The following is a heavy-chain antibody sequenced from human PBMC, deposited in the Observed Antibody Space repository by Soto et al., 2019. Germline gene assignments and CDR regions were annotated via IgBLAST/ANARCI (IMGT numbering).Heavy chain of an antibody. Sequence: SETLSLTCAVSGGSISSSNWWSWVRQPPGKGLEWIGEIYHSGSTNYNPSLKSRVTISVDKSKNQFSLKLSSVTAADTAVYYCARSIGGYSYGLFDYWGQGTLVTVSS. CDR2: IYHSGST. D-gene: IGHD5-18*01. V-gene: IGHV4-4*02. J-gene: IGHJ4*02. CDR3: ARSIGGYSYGLFDY. CDR1: GGSISSSNW.